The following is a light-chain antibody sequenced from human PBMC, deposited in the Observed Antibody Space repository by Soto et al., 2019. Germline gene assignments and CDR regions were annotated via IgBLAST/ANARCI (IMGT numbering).Light chain of an antibody. J-gene: IGKJ2*01. V-gene: IGKV1-5*03. CDR3: QQYSSYYA. CDR1: ESISSW. Sequence: DIQMTQSPSTLSASVGDRVTITCRASESISSWLAWYQQKPGKAPKLLIYKASSLGSGVPSRVSGRGSGTEFSLTISGLQPEDFATYYCQQYSSYYAFGQGTKLVIK. CDR2: KAS.